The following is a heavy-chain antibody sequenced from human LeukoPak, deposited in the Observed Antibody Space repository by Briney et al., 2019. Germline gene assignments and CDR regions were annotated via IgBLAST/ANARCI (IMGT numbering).Heavy chain of an antibody. D-gene: IGHD6-19*01. CDR3: AKTPGYPSPPHPVAVANGAFDI. CDR2: ISGSGGST. J-gene: IGHJ3*02. CDR1: GFTFSSYA. V-gene: IGHV3-23*01. Sequence: PGGSLRLSCAASGFTFSSYAMSWVRQAPGKGLEWVSAISGSGGSTYYADSVKGRFTISRDNSKNTLYLQMNSLRADDTAVYYCAKTPGYPSPPHPVAVANGAFDIWGQGTMVTVSS.